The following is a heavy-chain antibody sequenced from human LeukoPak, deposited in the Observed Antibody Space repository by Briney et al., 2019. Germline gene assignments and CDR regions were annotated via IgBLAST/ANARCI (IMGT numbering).Heavy chain of an antibody. D-gene: IGHD3-3*01. J-gene: IGHJ4*02. Sequence: SETLSLTCTVSGGSISSGGYYWSWIRQHPGKGLEWIGYIYYSGSTYYNPSLKSRVTISVDTSKNQFSLKLSSVTAADTAVYYCARESYPYDFWSGYYQEVDRYFDYWGQGTLVTVSS. CDR2: IYYSGST. CDR1: GGSISSGGYY. CDR3: ARESYPYDFWSGYYQEVDRYFDY. V-gene: IGHV4-31*03.